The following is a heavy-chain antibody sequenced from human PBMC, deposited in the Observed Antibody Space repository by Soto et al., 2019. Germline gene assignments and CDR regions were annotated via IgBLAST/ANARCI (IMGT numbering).Heavy chain of an antibody. J-gene: IGHJ4*02. V-gene: IGHV4-59*08. D-gene: IGHD3-10*01. Sequence: QVQLQESGPGLVKPSETLSLTCTVSGGSISSYYWSWIRQPPGKGPEWIGYIYYSGSTNYNPSLTSRVTISVDTSKNQFSLNLSSVTAADTAVYYCARQRAGFAFDYWGQGTLVTVSS. CDR2: IYYSGST. CDR3: ARQRAGFAFDY. CDR1: GGSISSYY.